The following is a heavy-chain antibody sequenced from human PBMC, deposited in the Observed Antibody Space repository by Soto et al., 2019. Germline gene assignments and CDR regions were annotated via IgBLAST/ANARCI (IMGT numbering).Heavy chain of an antibody. CDR1: GYSFTSYW. J-gene: IGHJ4*02. Sequence: PGESLKISCKGSGYSFTSYWISWVRQMPGKGLEWMGRIDPSDSYTNYSPSFQGHVTISADKSISTAYLQWSSLKASDTAMYYCASEITGLGTGPVGDYWGQGTLVTVSS. CDR3: ASEITGLGTGPVGDY. V-gene: IGHV5-10-1*01. D-gene: IGHD3-16*01. CDR2: IDPSDSYT.